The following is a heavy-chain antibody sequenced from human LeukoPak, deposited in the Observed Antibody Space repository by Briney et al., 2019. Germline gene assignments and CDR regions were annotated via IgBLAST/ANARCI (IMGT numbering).Heavy chain of an antibody. V-gene: IGHV3-30*02. CDR2: IGQDGTTK. CDR1: GLSFSNSG. Sequence: GGFLRLSCAASGLSFSNSGMHWVRQAPGKGLEWVAFIGQDGTTKYYVDSVKGRFTIPGDNPKKMAYLQMNNLRAEDTAIYYCVKDGEWTFDVWGQGTMVTVS. J-gene: IGHJ3*01. CDR3: VKDGEWTFDV. D-gene: IGHD3-3*01.